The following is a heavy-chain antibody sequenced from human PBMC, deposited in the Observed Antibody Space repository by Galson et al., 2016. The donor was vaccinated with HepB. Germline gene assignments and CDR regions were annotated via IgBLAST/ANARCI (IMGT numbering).Heavy chain of an antibody. CDR2: ITSSGSTI. J-gene: IGHJ4*02. D-gene: IGHD6-6*01. Sequence: SLRLSCAASGFIFSSNYMTWVRQAPGRGLEWLSDITSSGSTIAYADSVKGRFTLSRDNAKKSLYLQMNSLRDEDTAVYFCARGGYSSSSRARSIDYWGPGTLVTVSS. V-gene: IGHV3-48*02. CDR1: GFIFSSNY. CDR3: ARGGYSSSSRARSIDY.